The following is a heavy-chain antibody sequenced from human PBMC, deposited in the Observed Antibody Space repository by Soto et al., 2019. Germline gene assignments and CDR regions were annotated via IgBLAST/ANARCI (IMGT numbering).Heavy chain of an antibody. J-gene: IGHJ6*02. V-gene: IGHV6-1*01. CDR3: ARGEVPRGYRVWYYGMDV. CDR2: TYYRSKWYN. D-gene: IGHD1-26*01. Sequence: SQTLSLTCAISGDSVSSNSAAWNWIRQSPSRGLEWLGRTYYRSKWYNDYAVSVKSRITINPDTSKNQFSLQLNSVTPEDTAVYYCARGEVPRGYRVWYYGMDVWGQGTTVTVSS. CDR1: GDSVSSNSAA.